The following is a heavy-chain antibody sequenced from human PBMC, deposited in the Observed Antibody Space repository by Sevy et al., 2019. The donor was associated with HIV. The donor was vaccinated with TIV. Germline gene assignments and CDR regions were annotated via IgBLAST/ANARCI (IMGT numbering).Heavy chain of an antibody. V-gene: IGHV5-51*01. CDR1: GYSFTSYW. J-gene: IGHJ5*02. CDR2: IYPGDSDT. D-gene: IGHD3-3*01. Sequence: GESLKISCKGSGYSFTSYWIGWVRQMPGKGLEWMGIIYPGDSDTRYSPSFQGQVTISADKSISTAYLQWSSLKASDTAMYYCARQSIFGVVTPIGFDPWGQGTLVTVSS. CDR3: ARQSIFGVVTPIGFDP.